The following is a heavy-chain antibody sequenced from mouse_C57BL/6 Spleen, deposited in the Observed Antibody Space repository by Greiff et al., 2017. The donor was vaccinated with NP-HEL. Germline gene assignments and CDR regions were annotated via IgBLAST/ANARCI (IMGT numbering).Heavy chain of an antibody. J-gene: IGHJ2*01. D-gene: IGHD1-1*01. Sequence: EVMLVESGGGLVKPGGSLKLSCAASGFTFSDYGMHWVRQAPEKGLEWVAYISSGSSTIYYADTVKGRFTISRDNAKNTLFLQMTSLRSEDTAMYYCARPYYYGSSYYFDCWGQGTTLTVSS. CDR1: GFTFSDYG. CDR2: ISSGSSTI. V-gene: IGHV5-17*01. CDR3: ARPYYYGSSYYFDC.